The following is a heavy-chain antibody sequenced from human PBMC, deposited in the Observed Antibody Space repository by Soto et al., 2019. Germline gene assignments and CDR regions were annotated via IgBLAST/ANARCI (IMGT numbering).Heavy chain of an antibody. Sequence: GGSLRLSCAASGFTFSSYAMSWVRQAPGKGLEWVSAISGSGGSTYYADSVKGRFTISRDNSKNKLYLQMNSLRAEDTAVYYCEKCGGGSCYFDYWGQGNLVTVSS. D-gene: IGHD2-15*01. CDR1: GFTFSSYA. CDR3: EKCGGGSCYFDY. CDR2: ISGSGGST. J-gene: IGHJ4*02. V-gene: IGHV3-23*01.